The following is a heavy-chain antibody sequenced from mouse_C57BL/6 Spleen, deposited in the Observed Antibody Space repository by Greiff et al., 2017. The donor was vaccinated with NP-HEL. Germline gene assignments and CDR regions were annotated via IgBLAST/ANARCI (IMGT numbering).Heavy chain of an antibody. CDR3: ARGYYGSSRDYYAMDY. J-gene: IGHJ4*01. V-gene: IGHV1-47*01. CDR1: GYTFTTYP. D-gene: IGHD1-1*01. CDR2: FHPYNDDT. Sequence: VQLQQSGAELVKPGASVKMSCKVSGYTFTTYPIEWMKQNHGKSLEWIGNFHPYNDDTKYNEKFKGKATLTVEKSSSTVYLELSRLTSDDSAVYYCARGYYGSSRDYYAMDYWGQGTSVTVSS.